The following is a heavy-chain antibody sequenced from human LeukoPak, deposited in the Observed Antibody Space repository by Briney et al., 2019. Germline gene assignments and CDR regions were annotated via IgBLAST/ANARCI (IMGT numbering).Heavy chain of an antibody. CDR3: VKLEYYYDRSGYYLRGNGFDI. D-gene: IGHD3-22*01. V-gene: IGHV3-64D*06. Sequence: PGGSLRLSCSASGFTFSSYAMHWVRQAPGKGLEYVSAISSNGGNRLYADSVKARFTISRDNSKNTLNLQMSSLRAEDTAVYYCVKLEYYYDRSGYYLRGNGFDIWGQGTMVTVSS. J-gene: IGHJ3*02. CDR2: ISSNGGNR. CDR1: GFTFSSYA.